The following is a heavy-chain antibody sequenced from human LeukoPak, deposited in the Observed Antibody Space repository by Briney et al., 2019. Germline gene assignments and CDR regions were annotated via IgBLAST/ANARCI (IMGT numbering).Heavy chain of an antibody. D-gene: IGHD3-16*02. CDR2: ISSSSSYI. CDR1: GFTFSSYS. J-gene: IGHJ4*02. Sequence: GGSLRLSCAASGFTFSSYSMNWVRQAPGKGLEWVSSISSSSSYIYYADSVKGRFTISRDNAKNSLYLQMNSLRAEDTAVYYCARDYVWGSYRYNFDYWGQGTLVTVSS. V-gene: IGHV3-21*01. CDR3: ARDYVWGSYRYNFDY.